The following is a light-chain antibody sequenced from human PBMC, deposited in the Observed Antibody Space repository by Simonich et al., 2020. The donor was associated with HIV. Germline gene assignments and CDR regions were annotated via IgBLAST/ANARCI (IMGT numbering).Light chain of an antibody. V-gene: IGLV2-14*01. J-gene: IGLJ3*02. CDR3: SSYTSSSTLV. Sequence: QSALTQPASVSGSPGQSITISCTGTSSDVGGYHYVSWYQQHPGKAPKLMLYDFTQRPSGVSNRFSGSKSGNTASLTISGLQPEDEANYYCSSYTSSSTLVFGGGTKLTVL. CDR2: DFT. CDR1: SSDVGGYHY.